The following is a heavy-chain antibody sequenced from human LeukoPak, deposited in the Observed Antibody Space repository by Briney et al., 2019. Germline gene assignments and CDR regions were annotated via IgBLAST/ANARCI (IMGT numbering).Heavy chain of an antibody. V-gene: IGHV4-38-2*02. Sequence: PSETLSLTCNVSGYSIRSGYYWGWIRQPPGKGLEWIGNIYHSGSIYYDPSLKSRVTISVDTSKSHFSLKLTSVTAADTAVYYYANLQLWFGEGGWFDPWGQGTLVTVSS. J-gene: IGHJ5*02. D-gene: IGHD3-10*01. CDR3: ANLQLWFGEGGWFDP. CDR2: IYHSGSI. CDR1: GYSIRSGYY.